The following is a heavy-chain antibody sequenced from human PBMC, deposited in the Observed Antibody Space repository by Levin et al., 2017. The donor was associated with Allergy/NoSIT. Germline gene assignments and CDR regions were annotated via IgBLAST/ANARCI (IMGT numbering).Heavy chain of an antibody. CDR2: ISGRGDSA. J-gene: IGHJ4*02. Sequence: GGSLRLSCAASGITFSNYAMSWVRQVPGKGLEWVSSISGRGDSAYYADSVKGRFTISRDNSKSTLYLQLTRLTADDTAIYFCARPTWALVSGGRLDCWGQGPPVTVSS. D-gene: IGHD2-21*02. CDR3: ARPTWALVSGGRLDC. V-gene: IGHV3-23*01. CDR1: GITFSNYA.